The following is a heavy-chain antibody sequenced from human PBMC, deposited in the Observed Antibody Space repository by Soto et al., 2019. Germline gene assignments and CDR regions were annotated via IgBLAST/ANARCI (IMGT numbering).Heavy chain of an antibody. Sequence: EVQLAESGGGLAQPGGSLRLSCAASGFTLSGYAMDWVRQAPGKGLEYVSGISSNGVGTYYANSVQGSFTISRDNSKNTVYLQIGSLRPEDMAVYYCARRARPDFYYMDVWGKGTTVTVSS. J-gene: IGHJ6*03. V-gene: IGHV3-64*01. CDR1: GFTLSGYA. CDR2: ISSNGVGT. CDR3: ARRARPDFYYMDV. D-gene: IGHD6-6*01.